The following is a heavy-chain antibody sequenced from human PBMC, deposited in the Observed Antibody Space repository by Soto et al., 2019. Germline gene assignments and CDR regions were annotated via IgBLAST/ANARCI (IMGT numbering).Heavy chain of an antibody. CDR3: ARPGSWPYYYYGLDV. D-gene: IGHD1-26*01. CDR1: GYTFTTSG. J-gene: IGHJ6*02. CDR2: ISTYNGDT. V-gene: IGHV1-18*01. Sequence: QVQLVQSGPEVKKPGASVKVSCEASGYTFTTSGISWVRQAPGQGLEWMGWISTYNGDTNSAQKFQGRVTMTADTSTGTAYMELMSLKSDDTAVCYCARPGSWPYYYYGLDVWGQGTTVTVSS.